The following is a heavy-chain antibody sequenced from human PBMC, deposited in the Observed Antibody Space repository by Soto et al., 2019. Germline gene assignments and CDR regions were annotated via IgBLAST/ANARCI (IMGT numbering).Heavy chain of an antibody. J-gene: IGHJ4*02. Sequence: ASVKVSCKASGYTFTSYGISWVRQAPGQGLEWMGWISTYNGNTNYAQKFQGRVTMTTDTSTSTAYMELRSLRSDDTAVYYCARAEYLDCTNGVCPYLFDYWGQGTLVTVSS. CDR3: ARAEYLDCTNGVCPYLFDY. CDR1: GYTFTSYG. V-gene: IGHV1-18*01. CDR2: ISTYNGNT. D-gene: IGHD2-8*01.